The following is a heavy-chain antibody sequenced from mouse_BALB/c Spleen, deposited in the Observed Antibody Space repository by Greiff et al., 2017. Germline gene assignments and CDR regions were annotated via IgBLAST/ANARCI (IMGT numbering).Heavy chain of an antibody. CDR1: GFSLSRYR. Sequence: QVQLKESGPGLVAPSQSLSITCTVSGFSLSRYRVHWVRQPPGKGLEWLGMIWGGGSTDYNSALKSRLSISKDNSKSQVFLKMNSLQTDDTAMYYCARRGDYGSSYDYAMDYWGQGTSVTVSS. V-gene: IGHV2-6-4*01. J-gene: IGHJ4*01. CDR3: ARRGDYGSSYDYAMDY. D-gene: IGHD1-1*01. CDR2: IWGGGST.